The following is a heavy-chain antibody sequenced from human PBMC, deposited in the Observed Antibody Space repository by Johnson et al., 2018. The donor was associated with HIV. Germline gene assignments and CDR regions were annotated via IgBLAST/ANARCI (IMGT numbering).Heavy chain of an antibody. Sequence: VQLVESGGGVVQPGGSLRLSCAASGFTVSSNYMSWVRQAPGKGLEWVSVIYSGGSTYYADSVKGRFTISRDNSKNTLYLQLNSLRAEDTAVYYCARSCGGDCNDAFDIWGQGTMVTVSS. CDR2: IYSGGST. CDR3: ARSCGGDCNDAFDI. J-gene: IGHJ3*02. CDR1: GFTVSSNY. V-gene: IGHV3-66*01. D-gene: IGHD2-21*02.